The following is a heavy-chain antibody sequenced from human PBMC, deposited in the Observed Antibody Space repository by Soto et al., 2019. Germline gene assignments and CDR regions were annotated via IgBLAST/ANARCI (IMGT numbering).Heavy chain of an antibody. CDR3: ARHSLPQEGLRFLEWLLSASANFDY. CDR1: GFTFSSYW. Sequence: GGSLRLSCAASGFTFSSYWMSWVRQAPGKGLEWVANIKQDGSEKYYVDSVKGRFTISRDNAKNSLYLQMNSLRAEDTAVYYCARHSLPQEGLRFLEWLLSASANFDYWGQGTLVTVSS. V-gene: IGHV3-7*01. CDR2: IKQDGSEK. D-gene: IGHD3-3*01. J-gene: IGHJ4*02.